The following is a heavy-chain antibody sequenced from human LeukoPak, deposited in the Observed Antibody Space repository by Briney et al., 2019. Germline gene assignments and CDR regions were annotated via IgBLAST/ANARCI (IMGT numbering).Heavy chain of an antibody. J-gene: IGHJ5*02. D-gene: IGHD3-10*01. V-gene: IGHV1-18*01. CDR1: GYTFTSYG. Sequence: ASVKVSCKASGYTFTSYGINWVRQAPGQGLEWMGWITTYNGDTNYAQKLQGRVTMTSDTSTSTAYMELRSLTSDDTAVYYCARVLWFGVRRPSKDGNWFDPWGQGTLVTVSS. CDR3: ARVLWFGVRRPSKDGNWFDP. CDR2: ITTYNGDT.